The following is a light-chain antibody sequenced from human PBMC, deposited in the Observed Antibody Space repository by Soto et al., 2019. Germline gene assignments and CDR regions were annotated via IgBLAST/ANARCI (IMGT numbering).Light chain of an antibody. CDR3: QQRSNWPPIT. J-gene: IGKJ5*01. CDR1: QSVTSY. V-gene: IGKV3-11*01. Sequence: EIVLTQSPATLSLSPGEKTTLSSRAIQSVTSYLAWYQQKPGQAPRLPIYDASNRAIGIPARFSGSGSGTDFTLTISSLEPEDFAVYYCQQRSNWPPITFGQGTRLEIK. CDR2: DAS.